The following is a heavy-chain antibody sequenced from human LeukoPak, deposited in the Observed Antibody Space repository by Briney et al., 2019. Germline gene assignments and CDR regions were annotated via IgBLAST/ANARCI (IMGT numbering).Heavy chain of an antibody. CDR3: ARGQDRTADY. J-gene: IGHJ4*02. V-gene: IGHV1-2*02. Sequence: ASVKVSCKTPGYTFSDSYMHWVRQAPGQGLEWMGWINPNSGDTNYAQKFQGRVTMTRDTSITTAYMELSRLRSDDTAVYYCARGQDRTADYWGQGTLVTVSS. D-gene: IGHD2-15*01. CDR2: INPNSGDT. CDR1: GYTFSDSY.